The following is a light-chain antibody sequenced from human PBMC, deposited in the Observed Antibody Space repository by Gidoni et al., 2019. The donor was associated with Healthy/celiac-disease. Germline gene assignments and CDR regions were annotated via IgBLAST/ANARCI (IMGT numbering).Light chain of an antibody. CDR2: AAA. CDR3: QQSYSTTPYT. Sequence: DIQIIQSPSSLSASVGDRVTITCRASQSISSYLNSYQQKPGEAPKLLIYAAASLQSGVPSRFSGSGSETDYTITISSMQPEDFATYYCQQSYSTTPYTFGQGTKLEIK. CDR1: QSISSY. J-gene: IGKJ2*01. V-gene: IGKV1-39*01.